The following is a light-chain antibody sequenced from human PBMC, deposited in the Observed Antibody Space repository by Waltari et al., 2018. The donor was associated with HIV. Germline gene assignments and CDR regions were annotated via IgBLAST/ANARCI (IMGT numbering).Light chain of an antibody. Sequence: ETVLTQSPGTLSLSPGERATLSCRARQSVGSNSIAWNQQKPGHAHRLPIDGASSRATGISDRCSGSGSGTDFTLTISRLEPEEFAVYYCQQYGSSPLFTFGPGTKVDIK. J-gene: IGKJ3*01. CDR2: GAS. V-gene: IGKV3-20*01. CDR1: QSVGSNS. CDR3: QQYGSSPLFT.